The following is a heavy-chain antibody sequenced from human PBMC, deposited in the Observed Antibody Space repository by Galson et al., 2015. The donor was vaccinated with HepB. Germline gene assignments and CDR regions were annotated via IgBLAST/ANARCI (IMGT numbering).Heavy chain of an antibody. CDR2: IKQDGSEK. J-gene: IGHJ4*02. D-gene: IGHD3-16*01. CDR3: ARGGPFGGY. CDR1: GFTFNSYW. Sequence: SLRLSCAASGFTFNSYWMFWVRQAPGKGLEWVANIKQDGSEKYYVDSVKGRFTISRDNTKNSLYLQMSSLRAEDTAVYYCARGGPFGGYWGQGTLLTVSS. V-gene: IGHV3-7*01.